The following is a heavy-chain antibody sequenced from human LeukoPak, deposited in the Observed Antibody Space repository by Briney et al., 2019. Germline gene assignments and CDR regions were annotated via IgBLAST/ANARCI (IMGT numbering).Heavy chain of an antibody. V-gene: IGHV4-39*01. Sequence: SETLSLTCTVSGGSISSSSYYWGWIRQPPGKGLEWIGSIYYSGSTYYNPSLKSRVTISVDTSKNQFSLKLSSVTAADTAVYYCAIVNGRRTSVGDYYMDIWGKGTTVTVSS. J-gene: IGHJ6*03. CDR2: IYYSGST. CDR1: GGSISSSSYY. CDR3: AIVNGRRTSVGDYYMDI. D-gene: IGHD1-26*01.